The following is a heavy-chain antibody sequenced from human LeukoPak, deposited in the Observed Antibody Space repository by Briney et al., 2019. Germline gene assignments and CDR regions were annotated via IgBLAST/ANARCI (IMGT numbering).Heavy chain of an antibody. D-gene: IGHD3-16*02. Sequence: PGGSLRLSCAASGFPFSSYPMSWVRQAPGKGLEWVSSISSSAGNTYYADSVKGRFTISRDYAKNTLYLQMNSLRAEDTAIYYCAKNRGFRGVIVVPPLDFRGQGTLVTVSS. CDR1: GFPFSSYP. J-gene: IGHJ4*02. CDR2: ISSSAGNT. V-gene: IGHV3-23*01. CDR3: AKNRGFRGVIVVPPLDF.